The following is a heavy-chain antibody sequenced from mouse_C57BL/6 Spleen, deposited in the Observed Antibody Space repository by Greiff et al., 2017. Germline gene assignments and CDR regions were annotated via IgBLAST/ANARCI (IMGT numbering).Heavy chain of an antibody. V-gene: IGHV1-42*01. J-gene: IGHJ2*01. CDR3: AYYSNYEDY. D-gene: IGHD2-5*01. Sequence: VQLQQSGPELVKPGASVKISCKASGYSFTGYYMNWVKQSPEKSLEWIGEINPSTGGTTYNQKFKAKATVTVDKSSSTAYMQLKSLTSEGSAVYYCAYYSNYEDYWGQGTTLTVSS. CDR2: INPSTGGT. CDR1: GYSFTGYY.